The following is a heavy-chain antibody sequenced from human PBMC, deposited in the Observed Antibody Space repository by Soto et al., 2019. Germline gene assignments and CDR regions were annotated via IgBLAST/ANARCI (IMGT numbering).Heavy chain of an antibody. V-gene: IGHV2-26*01. J-gene: IGHJ4*02. CDR2: IFSNDEK. CDR1: GFSLSNARMG. Sequence: SGPTLVNPTETRTLTCTVSGFSLSNARMGVSWIRQPPGKALEWLAHIFSNDEKSYSTSLKSRLTISKDTSKSQVFLTMTNMDPVDTATYYCARIRYYYDSSGYYLDPFDYWGQGTLVTVSS. CDR3: ARIRYYYDSSGYYLDPFDY. D-gene: IGHD3-22*01.